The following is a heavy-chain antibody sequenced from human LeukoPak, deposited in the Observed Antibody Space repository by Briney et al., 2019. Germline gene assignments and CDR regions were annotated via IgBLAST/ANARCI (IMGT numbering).Heavy chain of an antibody. CDR2: ISSTSGTI. V-gene: IGHV3-48*01. D-gene: IGHD6-13*01. J-gene: IGHJ5*02. CDR3: ARDLAAGILWFDP. Sequence: PGGSLRLSCAASGFTSNSFGMNWVRRAPGKGLEWVSYISSTSGTIYYADSVKGRFTISRDSARTSLYLQMNSLRAEDTAVYYCARDLAAGILWFDPWGQGILVTVSS. CDR1: GFTSNSFG.